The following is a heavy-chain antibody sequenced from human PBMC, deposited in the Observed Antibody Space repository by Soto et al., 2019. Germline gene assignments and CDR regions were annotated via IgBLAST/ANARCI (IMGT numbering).Heavy chain of an antibody. D-gene: IGHD3-9*01. CDR3: AHSLPGRVIDY. V-gene: IGHV2-5*02. Sequence: QITLKESGPTLVKTTQTLTLTCTFSGFSLTTSGVGVAWLRQPPGKALECLALIYWDDDKRYSPSLKNRLTITKDTPQHQLVLTKINMDAADTATYASAHSLPGRVIDYWGQRTLVTVSA. CDR2: IYWDDDK. CDR1: GFSLTTSGVG. J-gene: IGHJ4*02.